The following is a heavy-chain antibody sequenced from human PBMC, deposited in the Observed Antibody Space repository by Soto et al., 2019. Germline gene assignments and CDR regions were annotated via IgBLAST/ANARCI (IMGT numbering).Heavy chain of an antibody. CDR1: GGTFSSYA. CDR3: ARGDREMATTHWFDP. J-gene: IGHJ5*02. Sequence: GASVKVSCKASGGTFSSYAISWVRQAPGQGLEWMGGIIPIFGTANYAQKFQGRVTITADESTSTAYMELSSLRSEDTAVYYCARGDREMATTHWFDPWGQGTLVTVSS. V-gene: IGHV1-69*13. D-gene: IGHD1-1*01. CDR2: IIPIFGTA.